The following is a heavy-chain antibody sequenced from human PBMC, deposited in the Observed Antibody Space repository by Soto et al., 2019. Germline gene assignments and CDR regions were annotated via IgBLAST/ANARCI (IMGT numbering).Heavy chain of an antibody. CDR3: ARTKYYYESSGYWADY. CDR2: INPSGGST. Sequence: GASVKVSCKASGYTFTSYYMHWVRQAPGQGLEWMGIINPSGGSTSYAQKFQGRVTMTRDTSTSTVYMELSSLRSEDTAVYYCARTKYYYESSGYWADYGGQGTLVSVYS. V-gene: IGHV1-46*01. CDR1: GYTFTSYY. J-gene: IGHJ4*02. D-gene: IGHD3-22*01.